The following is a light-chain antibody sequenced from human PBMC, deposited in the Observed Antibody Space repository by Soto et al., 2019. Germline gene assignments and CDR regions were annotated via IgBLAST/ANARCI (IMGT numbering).Light chain of an antibody. CDR1: QSISSTF. CDR3: QQYHDTGT. Sequence: EIVLTQSPGTLSLSPGERATLSCRASQSISSTFLAWYQQKPGQAPRLLISRTSSRATGIPDRFSGSGSGTDFTLTIHRLEPEDFAVYYCQQYHDTGTFGQGTKVDIK. V-gene: IGKV3-20*01. J-gene: IGKJ1*01. CDR2: RTS.